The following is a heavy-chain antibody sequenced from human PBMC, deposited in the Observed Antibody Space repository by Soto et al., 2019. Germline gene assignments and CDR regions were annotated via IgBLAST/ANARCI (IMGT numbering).Heavy chain of an antibody. Sequence: GGPMRLSCAASGFTFSSYAMHWVRQAPGKGLEWVAVISYDGSNKYYADSVKGRFTISRDNSKNTLYLQMNSLRAEDTAVYYCARDGAAAGTFGFDYWGQGTLVTVSS. V-gene: IGHV3-30-3*01. CDR1: GFTFSSYA. D-gene: IGHD6-13*01. CDR2: ISYDGSNK. J-gene: IGHJ4*02. CDR3: ARDGAAAGTFGFDY.